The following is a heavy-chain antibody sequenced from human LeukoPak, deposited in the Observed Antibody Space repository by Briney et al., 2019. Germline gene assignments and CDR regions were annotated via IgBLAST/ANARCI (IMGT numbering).Heavy chain of an antibody. Sequence: ASVKVSCKASGFTLTNYAMNWVRQAPGQGLEWMGWISAYNGNTNYAQKLQGSVTMTTDTSTSTAYMELRSLRSDDTVVYYCARDVAPTMITFGGVISLGFDYWGQGTLVTASS. D-gene: IGHD3-16*02. CDR1: GFTLTNYA. CDR2: ISAYNGNT. J-gene: IGHJ4*02. V-gene: IGHV1-18*01. CDR3: ARDVAPTMITFGGVISLGFDY.